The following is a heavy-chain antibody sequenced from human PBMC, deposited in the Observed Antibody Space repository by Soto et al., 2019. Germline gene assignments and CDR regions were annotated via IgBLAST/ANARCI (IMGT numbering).Heavy chain of an antibody. CDR3: AREACGGDCYPPYGMDV. V-gene: IGHV1-69*13. D-gene: IGHD2-21*02. CDR2: IIPIFGTA. Sequence: SAKVSCKASGGTFSSYAISWVRQAPGQGLEWMGGIIPIFGTANYAQKFQGRVTITADESTSTAYMELSSLRSEDTAVYYCAREACGGDCYPPYGMDVWGQGTTVTVSS. J-gene: IGHJ6*02. CDR1: GGTFSSYA.